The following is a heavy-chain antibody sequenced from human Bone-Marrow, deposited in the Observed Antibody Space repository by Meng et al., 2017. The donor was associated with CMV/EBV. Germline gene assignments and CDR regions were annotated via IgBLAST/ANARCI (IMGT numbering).Heavy chain of an antibody. V-gene: IGHV4-39*01. J-gene: IGHJ6*02. CDR2: IYYTGST. CDR1: GGSIGDSRYY. D-gene: IGHD3-3*01. Sequence: ESLKISRTASGGSIGDSRYYWGWIRQPPGKGLEWIGTIYYTGSTFYNPSLKSRVTISVDTSKNQFSLKLTSVTAPDTAVYHCARLPLSAISPPDVWGQGTTVTVSS. CDR3: ARLPLSAISPPDV.